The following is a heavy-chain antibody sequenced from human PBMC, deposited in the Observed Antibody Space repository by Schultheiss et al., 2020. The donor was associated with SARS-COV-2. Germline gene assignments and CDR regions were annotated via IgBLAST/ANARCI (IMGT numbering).Heavy chain of an antibody. Sequence: SGPTLVKPTQTLTLTCTFSGFSLSTSGVGVGWIRQPPGKALEWLALIDWDDDTYYSTSLQTRLTISKGTSKNQVVLTMTNMHPVDTATYYCARPNSCGSGWYFDYWGQGTLVTVSS. V-gene: IGHV2-70*01. CDR1: GFSLSTSGVG. CDR2: IDWDDDT. J-gene: IGHJ4*02. CDR3: ARPNSCGSGWYFDY. D-gene: IGHD6-19*01.